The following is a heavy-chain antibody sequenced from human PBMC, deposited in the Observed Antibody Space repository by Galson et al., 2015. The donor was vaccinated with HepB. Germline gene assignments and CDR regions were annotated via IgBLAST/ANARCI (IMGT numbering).Heavy chain of an antibody. J-gene: IGHJ6*03. CDR3: AKALAVAPYYYYMDV. V-gene: IGHV3-30*04. CDR2: ISYDGSNK. Sequence: SLRLSCAASGFTFSSYAMHWVRQAPGKGLEWVAVISYDGSNKYYADSVKGRFTISRDNSKNTLYLQMNSLRAEDTAVYYCAKALAVAPYYYYMDVWGKGTTVTVSS. CDR1: GFTFSSYA. D-gene: IGHD6-19*01.